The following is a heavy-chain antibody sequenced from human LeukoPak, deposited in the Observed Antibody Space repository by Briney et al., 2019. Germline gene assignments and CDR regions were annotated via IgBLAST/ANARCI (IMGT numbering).Heavy chain of an antibody. J-gene: IGHJ4*02. V-gene: IGHV3-23*01. CDR1: GFSFISYG. CDR3: AKRSPYNSSSYYLDF. Sequence: GGSLRLSCAASGFSFISYGMSWVRQAPGKGLEWVSAISGSGGTTYYADSVRGRFIISRDNFKSTLYFQMNSLRGEDTAIYYCAKRSPYNSSSYYLDFWGQGTLVTVSS. D-gene: IGHD6-6*01. CDR2: ISGSGGTT.